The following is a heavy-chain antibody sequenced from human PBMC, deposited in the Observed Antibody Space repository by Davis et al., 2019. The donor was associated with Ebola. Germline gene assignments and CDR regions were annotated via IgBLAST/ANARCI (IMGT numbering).Heavy chain of an antibody. CDR2: IKQDGSEK. CDR3: ARVQQWLLAR. Sequence: GGSLRLSCAASGFTFSDYWMSWVRQAPGKGLEWVANIKQDGSEKYYVDSVKGRFTISRDNAKNSLYLQMNSLGAEDTAVYYCARVQQWLLARWGQGTLVTVSS. D-gene: IGHD6-19*01. CDR1: GFTFSDYW. J-gene: IGHJ4*02. V-gene: IGHV3-7*01.